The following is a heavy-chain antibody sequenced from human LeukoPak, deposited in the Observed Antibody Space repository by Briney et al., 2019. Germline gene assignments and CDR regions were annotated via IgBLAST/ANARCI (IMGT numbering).Heavy chain of an antibody. CDR2: ISSSSIYI. Sequence: GGSLRLSCAASGFAFNTYTINWVRQAPGKGLEWVSSISSSSIYIYYADSLKGRFTISRNNAKNSLYLQMNSLRAEDTAVYYCARGTRYCSGGSCQGPYFDYWGQGTLVTVSS. D-gene: IGHD2-15*01. CDR3: ARGTRYCSGGSCQGPYFDY. J-gene: IGHJ4*02. V-gene: IGHV3-21*01. CDR1: GFAFNTYT.